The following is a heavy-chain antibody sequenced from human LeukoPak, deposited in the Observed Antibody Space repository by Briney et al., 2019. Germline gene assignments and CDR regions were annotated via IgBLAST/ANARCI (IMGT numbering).Heavy chain of an antibody. CDR2: LNWNGGST. CDR1: GCTFDDNG. J-gene: IGHJ4*02. CDR3: AIHSYYYGSGSYPHYLDY. D-gene: IGHD3-10*01. V-gene: IGHV3-20*04. Sequence: GGSLRLSCAASGCTFDDNGMSWVRQAPGKGLEWVSGLNWNGGSTGYADSVKGRFTISRDNAKNSLYLQMNSLRVEDTALYYCAIHSYYYGSGSYPHYLDYWGRGTLVTVSA.